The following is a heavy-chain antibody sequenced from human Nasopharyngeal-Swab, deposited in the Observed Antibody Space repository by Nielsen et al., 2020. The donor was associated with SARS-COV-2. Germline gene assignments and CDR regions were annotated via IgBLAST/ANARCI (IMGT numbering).Heavy chain of an antibody. D-gene: IGHD4-17*01. V-gene: IGHV4-30-4*01. CDR2: IYYSGST. CDR3: ARGQTDYGAYRWFDP. CDR1: GGSISSGDYY. Sequence: SETLSLTCTVSGGSISSGDYYWSWIRQPPGKGLEWIGYIYYSGSTYYNPSLKSRVTISVDTSKNQFSLKLSSVTAADTAVYYCARGQTDYGAYRWFDPWGQGTLVTVSS. J-gene: IGHJ5*02.